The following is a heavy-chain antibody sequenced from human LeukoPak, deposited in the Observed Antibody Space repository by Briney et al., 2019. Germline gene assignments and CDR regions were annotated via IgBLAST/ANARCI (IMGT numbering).Heavy chain of an antibody. CDR1: GFTFSSYA. D-gene: IGHD3-10*01. V-gene: IGHV3-23*01. CDR2: ISGSGGST. Sequence: PGGSLRLSCAASGFTFSSYAMSWVRQAPGKGLEWVSAISGSGGSTYYADSVKGRFTISRDNSKNTLYLQMNSLRAEDTAVYYCAKFLAYGSGLGGYYYYGMDVWGQGTTVTVSS. J-gene: IGHJ6*02. CDR3: AKFLAYGSGLGGYYYYGMDV.